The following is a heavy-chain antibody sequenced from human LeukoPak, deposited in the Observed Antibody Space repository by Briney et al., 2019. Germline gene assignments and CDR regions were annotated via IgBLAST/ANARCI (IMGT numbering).Heavy chain of an antibody. CDR1: GFTFGDYA. D-gene: IGHD3-10*01. V-gene: IGHV3-49*04. J-gene: IGHJ4*02. CDR2: IRSKTYGGTT. Sequence: PGRSLRLSCTASGFTFGDYAMTWVRQAPGKGLEWVGFIRSKTYGGTTEYAASVKGRFTISRDDSKSIAYLQMNSLKTEDTAVYYCTSGWFGELPADHWGQGTLVTVSS. CDR3: TSGWFGELPADH.